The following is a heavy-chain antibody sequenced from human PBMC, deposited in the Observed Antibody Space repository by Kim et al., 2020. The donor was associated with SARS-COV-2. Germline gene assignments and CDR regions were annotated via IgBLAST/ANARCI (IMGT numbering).Heavy chain of an antibody. CDR2: IYYSGST. V-gene: IGHV4-31*01. Sequence: LRLSCTVSGGSISGGSFYWTWIRQHPGKGLEWIGNIYYSGSTNYNPSLKSPVTISVDTSKNQFSLKVSSVTAADTAVYSCARSSSSWPNWYFDLWGR. J-gene: IGHJ2*01. D-gene: IGHD6-13*01. CDR1: GGSISGGSFY. CDR3: ARSSSSWPNWYFDL.